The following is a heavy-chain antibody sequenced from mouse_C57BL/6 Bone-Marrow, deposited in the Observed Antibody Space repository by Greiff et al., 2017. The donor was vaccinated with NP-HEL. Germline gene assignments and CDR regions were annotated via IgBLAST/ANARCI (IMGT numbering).Heavy chain of an antibody. J-gene: IGHJ3*01. Sequence: EVQVVESGGGLVQPGGSLKLSCAASGFTFSDYGMAWVRQAPRKGPEWVAFISNLAYSIYYADTVTGRFTISRENAKNTLYLEMSSLRSEDTAMYYCARQDYGNPFAYWGQGTLVTVSA. D-gene: IGHD2-1*01. V-gene: IGHV5-15*01. CDR2: ISNLAYSI. CDR1: GFTFSDYG. CDR3: ARQDYGNPFAY.